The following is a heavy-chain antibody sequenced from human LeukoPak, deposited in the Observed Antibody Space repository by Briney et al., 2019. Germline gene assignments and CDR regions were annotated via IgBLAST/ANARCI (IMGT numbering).Heavy chain of an antibody. V-gene: IGHV1-18*01. CDR3: ARVDYSGYDYSLDY. D-gene: IGHD5-12*01. CDR2: ISAYNGNT. Sequence: ASAKVSCKASGYTFTSYGISWVRQAPGQGLEWMGWISAYNGNTNYAQKLQGRVTMTTDTSTSTAYMELRSLRSDDTAVYYCARVDYSGYDYSLDYWGQGTLVTVSS. J-gene: IGHJ4*02. CDR1: GYTFTSYG.